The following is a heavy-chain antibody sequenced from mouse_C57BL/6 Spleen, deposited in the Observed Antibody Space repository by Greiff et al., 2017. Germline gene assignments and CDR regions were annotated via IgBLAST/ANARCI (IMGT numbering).Heavy chain of an antibody. V-gene: IGHV1-19*01. CDR3: ARSRDNYYDY. CDR2: INPYNGGT. J-gene: IGHJ2*01. CDR1: GYTFTDYY. Sequence: QLQQSGPVLVKPGASVKMSCKASGYTFTDYYMNWVKQSHGKSLEWIGVINPYNGGTSYNQKFKGKATLTVDKSSSTAYMELNSLTSEDSAVYYCARSRDNYYDYWGQGTTLTVSS.